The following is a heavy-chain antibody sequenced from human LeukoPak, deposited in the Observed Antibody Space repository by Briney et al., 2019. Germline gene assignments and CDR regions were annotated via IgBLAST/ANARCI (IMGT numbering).Heavy chain of an antibody. V-gene: IGHV1-2*02. Sequence: ASVKVSCKASGYTFTGYFMHWVRQAPGQGLEWMGWINPNSGGTNYAQKFQGGVTMTRDTSITTAYMELSGLRSDDTAVYYCARDVGEYCSSTNCYASHYWGQGTLVTVSS. D-gene: IGHD2-2*01. J-gene: IGHJ4*02. CDR1: GYTFTGYF. CDR3: ARDVGEYCSSTNCYASHY. CDR2: INPNSGGT.